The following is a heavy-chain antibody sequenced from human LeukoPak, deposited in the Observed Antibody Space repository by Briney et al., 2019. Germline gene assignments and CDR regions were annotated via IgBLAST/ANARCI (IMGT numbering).Heavy chain of an antibody. Sequence: ASVTVSCKASGYRFINYGISWVRQAPGQGLEWMGWISVYNANTNYAQKLQGRVTMTTDTSTSTAYMDLRSLRSVDTAVYYCARDHWQTPSYFDYWGQGTLVTVSS. J-gene: IGHJ4*02. CDR3: ARDHWQTPSYFDY. CDR1: GYRFINYG. D-gene: IGHD1-1*01. CDR2: ISVYNANT. V-gene: IGHV1-18*01.